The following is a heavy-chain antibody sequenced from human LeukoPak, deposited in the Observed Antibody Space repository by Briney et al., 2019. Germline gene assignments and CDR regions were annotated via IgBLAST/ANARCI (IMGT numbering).Heavy chain of an antibody. CDR3: AKATTAIVVDNFFDY. D-gene: IGHD3-22*01. V-gene: IGHV3-23*01. CDR2: ISGNGGAT. J-gene: IGHJ4*02. CDR1: GFTFTSYA. Sequence: GGSLRLSCAASGFTFTSYAMSWVRQAPGKGLEWVSAISGNGGATYYADSVKGRFTISRDNSKNTLHLQMNSLRAEDTALYYCAKATTAIVVDNFFDYWGQGTLVCVCS.